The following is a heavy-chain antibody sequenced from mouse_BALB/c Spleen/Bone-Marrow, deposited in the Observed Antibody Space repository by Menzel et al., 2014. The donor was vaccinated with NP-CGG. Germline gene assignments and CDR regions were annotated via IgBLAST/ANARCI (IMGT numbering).Heavy chain of an antibody. D-gene: IGHD2-1*01. V-gene: IGHV1-9*01. Sequence: QVQLQQSGAELMKPGASVKISCKATGYTFSSYWIEWVKQRPGHGLEWIGEILPGSGSTNYNEKFKGKATFTADTSSNTAYMQLSSLTSEDSAVYYVARNGNYPAWFAYWGQGTLVTVSA. CDR3: ARNGNYPAWFAY. CDR1: GYTFSSYW. CDR2: ILPGSGST. J-gene: IGHJ3*01.